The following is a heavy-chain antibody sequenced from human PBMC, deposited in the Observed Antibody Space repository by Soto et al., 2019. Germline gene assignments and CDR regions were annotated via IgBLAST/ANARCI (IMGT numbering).Heavy chain of an antibody. Sequence: QVQLVQSGAEVTKPGSSVTVSCTASGDTFSRSTLSWVRQAPGQRLEWMGRIIPMLGMSNSALKFHGRLTISADTSTNKVYMHLKSLRSDDTAVYYCATSYGSGSAHFDSWCQGTLVTVSS. CDR3: ATSYGSGSAHFDS. D-gene: IGHD3-10*01. J-gene: IGHJ4*02. V-gene: IGHV1-69*02. CDR2: IIPMLGMS. CDR1: GDTFSRST.